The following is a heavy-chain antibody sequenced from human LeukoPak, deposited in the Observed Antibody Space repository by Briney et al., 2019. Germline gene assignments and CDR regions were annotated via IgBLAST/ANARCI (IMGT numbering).Heavy chain of an antibody. V-gene: IGHV4-31*03. Sequence: SETPSLTCTVSGGSISSGGYYWSWIRQHPGKGLEWIGYIYYSGSTYYNPSLKSRVTISVDTSKNQFSLKLSSVTAADTAVYYCAREEVRGAADYWGQGTLVTVSS. CDR1: GGSISSGGYY. CDR3: AREEVRGAADY. D-gene: IGHD3-10*01. J-gene: IGHJ4*02. CDR2: IYYSGST.